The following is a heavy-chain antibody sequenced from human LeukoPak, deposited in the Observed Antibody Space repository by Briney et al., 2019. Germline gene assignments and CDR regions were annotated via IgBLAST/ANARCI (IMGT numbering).Heavy chain of an antibody. J-gene: IGHJ5*02. CDR1: GFTFSSYW. Sequence: PGGSLRLSCAASGFTFSSYWMYWVRQAPGKGLVWVSRIKTDGSSTGYADSVKGRFTISRDNAKNTLYLQMNSLRAEDTAVYYCARAKFKYYYDSSGYNWFDPWGQGTLVTVSS. V-gene: IGHV3-74*01. D-gene: IGHD3-22*01. CDR3: ARAKFKYYYDSSGYNWFDP. CDR2: IKTDGSST.